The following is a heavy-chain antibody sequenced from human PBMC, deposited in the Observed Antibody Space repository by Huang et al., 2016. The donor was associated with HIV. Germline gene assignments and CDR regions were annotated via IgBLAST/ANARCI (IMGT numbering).Heavy chain of an antibody. V-gene: IGHV1-69*13. CDR2: IIPIYGTA. CDR1: GAALSEYA. Sequence: QVPLVQSGPEVKKPGSSVKASCKASGAALSEYAFNWVRQAPRHGLGWMGGIIPIYGTAKYAQRVEGRLTSTADESTNTGDVELSRLEFEDTAVYYCARERGGWGAYRFTGNDYWGQGTLVTVSS. CDR3: ARERGGWGAYRFTGNDY. J-gene: IGHJ4*02. D-gene: IGHD3-16*02.